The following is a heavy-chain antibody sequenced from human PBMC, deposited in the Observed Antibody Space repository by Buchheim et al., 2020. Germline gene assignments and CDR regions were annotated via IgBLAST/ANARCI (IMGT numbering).Heavy chain of an antibody. D-gene: IGHD4-11*01. CDR2: ISGSGSTT. J-gene: IGHJ6*02. CDR3: AKYLYSNSYYGMDV. CDR1: GLSFSSHA. Sequence: EVQLLESGGGLVQPGGSLRLSCAASGLSFSSHAMSWVRQAPGKGLEWVSGISGSGSTTYYADSVQGRLTISRDNSKNTLYRQMNSLRVEDTAVYYCAKYLYSNSYYGMDVWGQGTT. V-gene: IGHV3-23*01.